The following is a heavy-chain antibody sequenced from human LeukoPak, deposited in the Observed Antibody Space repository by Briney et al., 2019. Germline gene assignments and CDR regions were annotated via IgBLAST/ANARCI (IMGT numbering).Heavy chain of an antibody. CDR2: ISVYNGNT. Sequence: GASVKVSCKASGYNFNTYGISWVRQAPGQGLEWMGWISVYNGNTKYAQEVQDRVTLTTDTSTSTAYMELRSLRSDDTAVYYCARQNYYDTSGYYSNDAFDIWGQGTMVTVSS. CDR1: GYNFNTYG. J-gene: IGHJ3*02. D-gene: IGHD3-22*01. V-gene: IGHV1-18*01. CDR3: ARQNYYDTSGYYSNDAFDI.